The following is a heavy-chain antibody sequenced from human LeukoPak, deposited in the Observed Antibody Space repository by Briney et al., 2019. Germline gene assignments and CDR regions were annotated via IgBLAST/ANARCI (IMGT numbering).Heavy chain of an antibody. J-gene: IGHJ3*02. Sequence: PSQTLSLICTVSGGSISGSGYYWNWIRQHPGKGLEWIGNIYSSGNTHYNPSLRSRVTISVDTSKNQFSLKVNSVTAADTAVYYCAREDGYNLRNAFDIWGQGTMVTVSS. CDR3: AREDGYNLRNAFDI. D-gene: IGHD5-24*01. CDR2: IYSSGNT. V-gene: IGHV4-31*03. CDR1: GGSISGSGYY.